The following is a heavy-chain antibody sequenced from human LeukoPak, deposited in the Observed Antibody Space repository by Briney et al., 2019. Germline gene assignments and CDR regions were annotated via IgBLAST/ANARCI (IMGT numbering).Heavy chain of an antibody. D-gene: IGHD4-23*01. CDR2: INWNGGST. V-gene: IGHV3-20*04. CDR1: GFTFDDYG. CDR3: ARGHNYGGNPPRGFDP. J-gene: IGHJ5*02. Sequence: PGGSLRLSCAASGFTFDDYGMSWVRQAPGKGLEWVSGINWNGGSTGYADSVKGRFTTSRDNAKNSLYLQMNSLRAEDTAVYYCARGHNYGGNPPRGFDPWGQGTLVTVSS.